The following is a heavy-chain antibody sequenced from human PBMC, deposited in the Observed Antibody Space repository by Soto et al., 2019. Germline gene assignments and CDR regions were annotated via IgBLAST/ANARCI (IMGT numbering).Heavy chain of an antibody. D-gene: IGHD6-13*01. CDR3: ARRNEQQPSPGTHNWFDP. CDR1: GGSISSSSYY. V-gene: IGHV4-39*01. Sequence: QLQLQESGPGLVKPSETLSLTCTVSGGSISSSSYYWGWIRQPPGKGLEWIGSIYYSGSTYYNPSLKSRVTISVDTSKNQFSLKLSSVTAADTAVYYCARRNEQQPSPGTHNWFDPWGQGTLVTVSS. CDR2: IYYSGST. J-gene: IGHJ5*02.